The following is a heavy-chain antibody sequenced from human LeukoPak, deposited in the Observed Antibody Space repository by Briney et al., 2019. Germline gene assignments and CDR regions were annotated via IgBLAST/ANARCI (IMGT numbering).Heavy chain of an antibody. CDR1: GFTFTSSA. J-gene: IGHJ3*02. CDR3: AAVGSPTWAFDI. V-gene: IGHV1-58*02. CDR2: IVVGSGIT. Sequence: SVKVSCKASGFTFTSSAMQWVRQARGQRLEWIGWIVVGSGITNYAQKFQERVTITRDMSTSTAYMELSSLRSEDTAVYYCAAVGSPTWAFDIWGQGTMVTVSS.